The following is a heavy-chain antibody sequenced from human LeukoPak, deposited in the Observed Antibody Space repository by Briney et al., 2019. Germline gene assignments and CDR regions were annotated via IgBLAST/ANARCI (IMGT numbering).Heavy chain of an antibody. Sequence: GASVKVSCKASGYTFTNHAIHWLRQAPGQGLEWMAWIATDVGDTKFSQDFQGRVTITRDTSASTAYMELSSLRSDDTAVYYCAREVYYDILTGYWSRFDPWGQGTLVTVSS. D-gene: IGHD3-9*01. J-gene: IGHJ5*02. CDR3: AREVYYDILTGYWSRFDP. CDR1: GYTFTNHA. CDR2: IATDVGDT. V-gene: IGHV1-3*04.